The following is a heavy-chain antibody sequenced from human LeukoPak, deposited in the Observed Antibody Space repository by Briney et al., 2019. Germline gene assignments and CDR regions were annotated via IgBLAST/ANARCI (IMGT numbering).Heavy chain of an antibody. D-gene: IGHD2-2*01. CDR3: ARDMIGYCSSTSCLYYFDY. CDR2: IYYSGST. CDR1: GGSISSGDYY. J-gene: IGHJ4*02. V-gene: IGHV4-30-4*01. Sequence: SQTLSLTCTVSGGSISSGDYYWSWIRQPPGKGLEWIGYIYYSGSTYYNPSLKSRVTISVDTSKNQFSLKLSSVTAADTAVYYCARDMIGYCSSTSCLYYFDYWGQGTLVTVSS.